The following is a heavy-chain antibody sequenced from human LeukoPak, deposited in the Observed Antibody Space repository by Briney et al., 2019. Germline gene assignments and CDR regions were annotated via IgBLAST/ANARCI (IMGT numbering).Heavy chain of an antibody. D-gene: IGHD2/OR15-2a*01. CDR1: GFSLSRYW. Sequence: PGGSLRLSCGASGFSLSRYWMSWVRQAPGKGLEWVANIGKDGTGNHYVDSVKGRFTISRDNAKNSVYLEMNSLRADDTAVYYCARDLDFYATDYWGQGTLVTVSS. CDR3: ARDLDFYATDY. J-gene: IGHJ4*02. CDR2: IGKDGTGN. V-gene: IGHV3-7*01.